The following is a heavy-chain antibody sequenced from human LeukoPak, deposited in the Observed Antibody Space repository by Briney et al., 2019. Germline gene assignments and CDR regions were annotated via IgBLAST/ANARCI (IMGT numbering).Heavy chain of an antibody. Sequence: GSLRLSCAASGFTFSSYAMSWVRQAPGKGLEWVSAISGSGGSTYYADSVKGRFTISRDNSKNTLYLQMNSLRAEDTAVYYCARHRGSSWLGYFDYWGQGTLVTVSS. J-gene: IGHJ4*02. CDR3: ARHRGSSWLGYFDY. CDR1: GFTFSSYA. CDR2: ISGSGGST. V-gene: IGHV3-23*01. D-gene: IGHD6-13*01.